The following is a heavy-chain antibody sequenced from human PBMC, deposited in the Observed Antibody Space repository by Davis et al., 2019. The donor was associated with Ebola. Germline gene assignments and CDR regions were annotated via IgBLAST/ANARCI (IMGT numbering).Heavy chain of an antibody. Sequence: GGSLRLSCAASGFTFDDYAMHWVRQAPGKGLEWVSGISWNSGSIGYADSVKGRFTISRDNSKNTLYLQMNSLRAEDTAVYYCARDPGAAAINWFDPWGQGTLVTVSS. CDR1: GFTFDDYA. J-gene: IGHJ5*02. V-gene: IGHV3-9*01. D-gene: IGHD6-13*01. CDR3: ARDPGAAAINWFDP. CDR2: ISWNSGSI.